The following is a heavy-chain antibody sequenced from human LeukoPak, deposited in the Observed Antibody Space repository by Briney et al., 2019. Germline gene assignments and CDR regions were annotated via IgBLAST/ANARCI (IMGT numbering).Heavy chain of an antibody. Sequence: PGGSLRLSCAASGFTFSSYWMSWVRQAPGKGLEWVANINQDGSEVHYVDSVKGRFTISRDNGKNSLYLQINSLRVEDTAVYSCARGGLLWFGESKFDYWGQGTLATVSS. D-gene: IGHD3-10*01. J-gene: IGHJ4*02. CDR1: GFTFSSYW. CDR3: ARGGLLWFGESKFDY. CDR2: INQDGSEV. V-gene: IGHV3-7*04.